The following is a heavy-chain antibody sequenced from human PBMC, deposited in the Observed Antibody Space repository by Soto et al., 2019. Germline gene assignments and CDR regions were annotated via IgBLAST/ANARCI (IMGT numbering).Heavy chain of an antibody. CDR2: ISYDGSNK. Sequence: QVQLVESGGGVVQPGRSLRLSCAASGFTFCSYAMHWVRQAPGKGLEWVAVISYDGSNKYYADSVKGRFTISRDNSKNTLYLQMNSLRAEDTAVYYCARVHAVAEYFQHWGQGTLVTVSS. V-gene: IGHV3-30-3*01. D-gene: IGHD6-19*01. CDR3: ARVHAVAEYFQH. CDR1: GFTFCSYA. J-gene: IGHJ1*01.